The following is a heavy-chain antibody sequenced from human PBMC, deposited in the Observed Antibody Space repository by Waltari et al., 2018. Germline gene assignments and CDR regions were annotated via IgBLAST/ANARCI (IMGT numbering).Heavy chain of an antibody. J-gene: IGHJ4*02. CDR3: ARDRDKYSGSYYFEY. Sequence: EVQLLESGGGLVQPEGSLRLSCEASGFTFSSYAMSWVRQAPGKGLGWVAGISSNGGDTVYGVSVKGRFTISRDNSKNTLYLQLDSLRDEDTALYYCARDRDKYSGSYYFEYWGQGSLVTVSS. D-gene: IGHD1-26*01. CDR2: ISSNGGDT. V-gene: IGHV3-23*01. CDR1: GFTFSSYA.